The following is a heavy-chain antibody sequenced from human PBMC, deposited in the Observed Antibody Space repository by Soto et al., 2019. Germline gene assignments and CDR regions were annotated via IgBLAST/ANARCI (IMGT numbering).Heavy chain of an antibody. CDR3: AREGGYYYDSSGYFGVDY. CDR1: GYTFTSYC. D-gene: IGHD3-22*01. V-gene: IGHV1-46*01. CDR2: INPSGGST. J-gene: IGHJ4*02. Sequence: GASVKVSCKASGYTFTSYCMHWVRQAPGQGLEWMGIINPSGGSTSYAQKFQGRVTMTRDTSTSTVYMELSSLRSEDTAVYYCAREGGYYYDSSGYFGVDYWGQGTLVTAPQ.